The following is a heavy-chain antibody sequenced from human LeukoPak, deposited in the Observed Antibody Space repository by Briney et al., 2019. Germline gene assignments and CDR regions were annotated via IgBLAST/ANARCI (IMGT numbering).Heavy chain of an antibody. D-gene: IGHD5-24*01. Sequence: GGSLRLSCAASGFTVSSNYMSWVRQAPGKGLEWVSVVYSDGRTYYAESVKGRFTISRDNSTNRLYLQMNSLRPEDTAVYYCAKGGAATMRDGYNYYYYYMEVWGRGTTVTVSS. CDR3: AKGGAATMRDGYNYYYYYMEV. CDR2: VYSDGRT. CDR1: GFTVSSNY. V-gene: IGHV3-53*01. J-gene: IGHJ6*03.